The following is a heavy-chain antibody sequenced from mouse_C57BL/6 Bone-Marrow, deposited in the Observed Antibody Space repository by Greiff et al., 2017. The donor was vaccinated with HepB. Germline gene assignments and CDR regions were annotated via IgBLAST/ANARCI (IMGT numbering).Heavy chain of an antibody. CDR2: IRNKANGYTT. V-gene: IGHV7-3*01. CDR1: GFTFTDYY. Sequence: EVKLVESGGGLVQPGGSLSLSCAASGFTFTDYYMSWVRQPPGKALEWLGFIRNKANGYTTEYSASVKGRFTISRDNSQSILYIQMNALRAEDSATYYCARFYGSSYGRYFDVWGTGTTVTVSS. CDR3: ARFYGSSYGRYFDV. J-gene: IGHJ1*03. D-gene: IGHD1-1*01.